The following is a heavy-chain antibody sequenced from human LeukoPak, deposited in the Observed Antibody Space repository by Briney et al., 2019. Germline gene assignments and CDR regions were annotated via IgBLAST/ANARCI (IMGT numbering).Heavy chain of an antibody. CDR2: IYSGGDT. CDR3: TRDTPGIAASVSGG. Sequence: GGSLRLSCTASGFSVSHNYMNWVRQAPGKGLEWVALIYSGGDTHYADSVKGRFTISRDNSKNTLYLQMSSLRVEDTAVYYCTRDTPGIAASVSGGWGQGTLVTVSS. J-gene: IGHJ4*02. CDR1: GFSVSHNY. D-gene: IGHD6-13*01. V-gene: IGHV3-53*01.